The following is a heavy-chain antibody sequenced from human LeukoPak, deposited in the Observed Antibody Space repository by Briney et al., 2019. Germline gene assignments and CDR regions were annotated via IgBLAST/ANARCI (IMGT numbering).Heavy chain of an antibody. V-gene: IGHV1-46*01. CDR1: GYTFTNYY. J-gene: IGHJ5*02. D-gene: IGHD2-8*01. Sequence: ASVKVSCKASGYTFTNYYIHWVRQAPGQGLEWMGIINPGGRSTSYAQKFQGRVTMTRDMSTSTVYMELSSLRSEDTAVYYCARAPVGLMVYAISRFDPWGQGTLVTVSS. CDR3: ARAPVGLMVYAISRFDP. CDR2: INPGGRST.